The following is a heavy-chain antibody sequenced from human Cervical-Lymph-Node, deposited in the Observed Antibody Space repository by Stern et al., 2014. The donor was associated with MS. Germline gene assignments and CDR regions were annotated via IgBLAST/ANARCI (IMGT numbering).Heavy chain of an antibody. CDR3: AREGGNTAEYFQH. V-gene: IGHV3-33*01. CDR1: GFTFSSSG. CDR2: IIYDVGKR. D-gene: IGHD4-23*01. J-gene: IGHJ1*01. Sequence: QVQLVESGGGVVQPGRSLRLSCAASGFTFSSSGMPWVRQAPGKGLEWLAIIIYDVGKRNFANSVQGRVTISRDNSKNTLYPQMNSLRAEDTAVYYCAREGGNTAEYFQHWGQGTLVTVSS.